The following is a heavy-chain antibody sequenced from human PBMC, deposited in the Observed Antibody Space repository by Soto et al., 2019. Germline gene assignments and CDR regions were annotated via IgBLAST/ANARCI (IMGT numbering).Heavy chain of an antibody. CDR3: AKDKDWSRVYGMDV. V-gene: IGHV3-23*01. J-gene: IGHJ6*02. Sequence: PGGSLRLSCAASGFTFSSYAMSWVRQAPGKGLEWVTAINGGSTTYYADSVKGRFTISRDNSKNTLYLQMNSLRAEDTAVYYCAKDKDWSRVYGMDVWGQGITVTVSS. CDR2: INGGSTT. CDR1: GFTFSSYA. D-gene: IGHD3-3*01.